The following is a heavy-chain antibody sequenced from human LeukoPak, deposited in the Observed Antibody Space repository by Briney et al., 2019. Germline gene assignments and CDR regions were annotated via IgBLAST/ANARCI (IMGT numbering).Heavy chain of an antibody. J-gene: IGHJ4*02. V-gene: IGHV3-23*01. Sequence: GGSLRLSCAASGFTFSSYAMSWVRQAPGKGLEWVSAISGSGGSTYYADSVKGRFTISRDNSKDTLYLQMNNLRAEDRAVYYGAKDGGAGGLRYFDWPIREKDGYYFDYWGQGTLVTVSS. CDR1: GFTFSSYA. D-gene: IGHD3-9*01. CDR3: AKDGGAGGLRYFDWPIREKDGYYFDY. CDR2: ISGSGGST.